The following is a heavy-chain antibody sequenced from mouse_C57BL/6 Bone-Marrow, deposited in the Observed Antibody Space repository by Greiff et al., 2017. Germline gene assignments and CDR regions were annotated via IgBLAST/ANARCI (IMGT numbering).Heavy chain of an antibody. CDR1: GYTFTSYW. Sequence: QVQLQQPGAELVRPGSSVKLSCKASGYTFTSYWMDWVKQRPGQGLEWIGNIYPSDSETHYNQKFKGKATLTVDKSSSTAYMQLSSLTSDDSAVEYCARWLLRSWDFDVWGTGTTVTVSS. D-gene: IGHD2-3*01. V-gene: IGHV1-61*01. J-gene: IGHJ1*03. CDR2: IYPSDSET. CDR3: ARWLLRSWDFDV.